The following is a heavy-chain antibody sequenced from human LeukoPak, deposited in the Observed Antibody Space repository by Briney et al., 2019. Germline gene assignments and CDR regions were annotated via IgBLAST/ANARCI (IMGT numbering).Heavy chain of an antibody. CDR1: GYSISSSNY. Sequence: SETLSLTCAVSGYSISSSNYWGWIRQPPGKGLEWIGHIYYSGSIYYNPSLKSRITMSVDTSKNQFSLKLSSVTAVDTAVYYCARKATTGPTKAAFDIWGQGTMVTVSS. CDR2: IYYSGSI. V-gene: IGHV4-28*05. D-gene: IGHD4-17*01. CDR3: ARKATTGPTKAAFDI. J-gene: IGHJ3*02.